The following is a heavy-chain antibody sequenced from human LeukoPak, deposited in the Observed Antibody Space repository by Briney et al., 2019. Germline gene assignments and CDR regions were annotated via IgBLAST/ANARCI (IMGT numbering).Heavy chain of an antibody. D-gene: IGHD1-26*01. J-gene: IGHJ4*02. CDR1: GGTFSSYA. V-gene: IGHV1-69*05. Sequence: SVKVSCKASGGTFSSYAISWVRQAPGQGLEWMGGIIPIFGTANYAQKFQGRVTITTDESTSTAYMELSSLRSEDTAVYYCARYPQWELRSFDYWGQGTLVTVPS. CDR3: ARYPQWELRSFDY. CDR2: IIPIFGTA.